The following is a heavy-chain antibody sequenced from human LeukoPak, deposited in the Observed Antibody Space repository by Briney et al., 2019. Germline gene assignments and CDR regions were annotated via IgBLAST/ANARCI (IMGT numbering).Heavy chain of an antibody. CDR3: AKDQNYYDSRGYYGIDC. Sequence: GASVKVSCKASGHTFTGYYMHWVRQAPGQGLEWMGWINPNNGGTNYAQKFRDRVTMTRDTSISTAYMELSRLRSDDTAVYYCAKDQNYYDSRGYYGIDCWGQGTLVTVSS. CDR2: INPNNGGT. J-gene: IGHJ4*02. CDR1: GHTFTGYY. V-gene: IGHV1-2*02. D-gene: IGHD3-22*01.